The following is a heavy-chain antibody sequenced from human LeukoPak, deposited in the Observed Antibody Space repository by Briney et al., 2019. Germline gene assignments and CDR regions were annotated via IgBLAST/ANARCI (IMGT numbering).Heavy chain of an antibody. Sequence: GESLMISCQASGFTFSGYYIAWVRRMPGKGLEWMGLIYPGDSSTRYSPSFQAQATISADKSSSTAYQQWSRLKPSNTAIYFCATLIVSSTYYSGTHYYGLDVWGQGTTVTVSS. CDR2: IYPGDSST. J-gene: IGHJ6*02. CDR3: ATLIVSSTYYSGTHYYGLDV. V-gene: IGHV5-51*01. CDR1: GFTFSGYY. D-gene: IGHD2/OR15-2a*01.